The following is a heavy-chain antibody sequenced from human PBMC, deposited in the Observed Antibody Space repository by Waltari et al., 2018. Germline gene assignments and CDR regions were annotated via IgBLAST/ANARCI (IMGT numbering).Heavy chain of an antibody. CDR3: ARGGHLFADY. D-gene: IGHD3-3*01. CDR2: INHSGST. Sequence: QVQLQQWGAGLLKPSETLSLTCAVYGGSFSGYYWSWIRQPPGKGLEWIGEINHSGSTNDNPSLKSRVTISVDTSKNQFSLKLSSVTAADTAVYYCARGGHLFADYWGQGTLVTVSS. J-gene: IGHJ4*02. CDR1: GGSFSGYY. V-gene: IGHV4-34*01.